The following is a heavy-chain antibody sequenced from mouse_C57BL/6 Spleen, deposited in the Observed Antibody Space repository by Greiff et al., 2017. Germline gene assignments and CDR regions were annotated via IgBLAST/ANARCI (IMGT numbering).Heavy chain of an antibody. CDR2: INPNNGGT. V-gene: IGHV1-26*01. J-gene: IGHJ1*03. D-gene: IGHD1-1*01. Sequence: VQLQQSGPELVKPGASVKISCKASGYTFTDYYMNWVKQSHGKSLEWIGDINPNNGGTSYNQKFKGKATLTVDKSSSTAYMERRSLTSEDSAVYYCARGDYYGSEGYFDVWGTGTTVTVSS. CDR3: ARGDYYGSEGYFDV. CDR1: GYTFTDYY.